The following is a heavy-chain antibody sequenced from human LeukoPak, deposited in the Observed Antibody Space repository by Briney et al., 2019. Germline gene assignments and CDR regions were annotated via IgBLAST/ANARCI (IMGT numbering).Heavy chain of an antibody. Sequence: NPSENLSLTCTVSGGSISPYYWSWIRQPPGKGLEWLGYIYYSGNTDYNPSLKSRVAISVDTSKNQFSLKLSSVTAADTAVYYCARFLCCTGGSCYDYWGQGTLVTVSS. V-gene: IGHV4-59*08. CDR1: GGSISPYY. CDR2: IYYSGNT. J-gene: IGHJ4*02. D-gene: IGHD2-15*01. CDR3: ARFLCCTGGSCYDY.